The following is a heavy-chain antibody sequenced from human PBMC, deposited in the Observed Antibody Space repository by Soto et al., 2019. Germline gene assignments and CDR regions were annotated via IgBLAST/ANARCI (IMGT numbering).Heavy chain of an antibody. J-gene: IGHJ6*02. CDR3: GRDAELPADLRDDFYYFGLDV. CDR1: GYRFLRYG. CDR2: INPYNGDT. Sequence: QVQMAQSGAEVKKPGASVKVSCKASGYRFLRYGISWVRQAPGQGLEWVGWINPYNGDTKYAEKFQDRVTMTTDTFTRTAYMELTSLRSDDTAVLYCGRDAELPADLRDDFYYFGLDVWGLGKKVTVSS. D-gene: IGHD2-2*01. V-gene: IGHV1-18*04.